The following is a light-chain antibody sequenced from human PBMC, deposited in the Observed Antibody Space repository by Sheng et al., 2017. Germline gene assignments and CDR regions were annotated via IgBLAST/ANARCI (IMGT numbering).Light chain of an antibody. CDR1: KLGDKY. Sequence: SYEMTQPPSVSVSPGQTASITCSGDKLGDKYAYWYQQKPGQSPVLVIYQDTKRPSGIPERFSGSNSGNRATLTISGTQAMDEADYYCQAWDSSTAVFGGGTKLTVL. V-gene: IGLV3-1*01. CDR2: QDT. J-gene: IGLJ3*02. CDR3: QAWDSSTAV.